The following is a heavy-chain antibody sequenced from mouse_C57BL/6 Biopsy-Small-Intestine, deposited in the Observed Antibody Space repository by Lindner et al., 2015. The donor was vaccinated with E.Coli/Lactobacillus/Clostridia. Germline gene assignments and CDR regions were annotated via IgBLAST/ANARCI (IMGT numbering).Heavy chain of an antibody. CDR3: ARDKGSSPVTDNFDP. Sequence: SVKVSCKASGYTFTNYGISWVRQAPGQGLEWMGWISTYNDNIKYAQKLQGRLTMTTDTSTSTAYMELRSLRSDDTAVYYCARDKGSSPVTDNFDPWGQGTLVTVSS. CDR2: ISTYNDNI. J-gene: IGHJ4*01. V-gene: IGHV1-84*02. D-gene: IGHD2-13*01. CDR1: GYTFTNYG.